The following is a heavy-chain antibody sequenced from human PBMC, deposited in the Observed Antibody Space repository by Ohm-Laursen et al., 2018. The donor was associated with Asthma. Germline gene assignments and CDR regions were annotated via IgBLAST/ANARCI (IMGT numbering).Heavy chain of an antibody. CDR1: GGTFSSYV. J-gene: IGHJ4*02. CDR3: ARVGKGGNSGIDY. Sequence: SVKVSCKASGGTFSSYVIGWVRQAPGQGLEWMGGINSVFATTDYGQKFRGRVTITADESTATVYMELSSLRSDDTALYYCARVGKGGNSGIDYWGLGTQVTISS. V-gene: IGHV1-69*13. CDR2: INSVFATT. D-gene: IGHD4-23*01.